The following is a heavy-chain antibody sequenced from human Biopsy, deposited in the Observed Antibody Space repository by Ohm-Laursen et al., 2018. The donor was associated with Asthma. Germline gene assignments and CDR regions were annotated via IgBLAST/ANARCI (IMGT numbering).Heavy chain of an antibody. Sequence: TLSLTCAVSGGSISSGGSSWSWIRQPPGKGLEWIGYIYHSGSTYYNPSLKSRVTISVDRSKNQFSLKLSSVTAADTAVYYCARVKDGYNFDYWGQGTLVTVSS. J-gene: IGHJ4*02. D-gene: IGHD5-24*01. CDR2: IYHSGST. CDR1: GGSISSGGSS. V-gene: IGHV4-30-2*01. CDR3: ARVKDGYNFDY.